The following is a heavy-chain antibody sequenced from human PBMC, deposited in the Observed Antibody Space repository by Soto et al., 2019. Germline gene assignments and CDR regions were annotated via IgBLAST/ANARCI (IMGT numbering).Heavy chain of an antibody. CDR2: IYWNDDE. J-gene: IGHJ4*02. V-gene: IGHV2-5*01. CDR3: TLALPDSDCDSTSCIFCFNY. CDR1: VFSLSTSGVG. D-gene: IGHD2-2*01. Sequence: SGPSLVNSTQTLTLTCTFSVFSLSTSGVGVGWIRQPPGKALEWLALIYWNDDERYSPSLKNRLTITKDTSKNQVVLTMTNMDPVDTATYYCTLALPDSDCDSTSCIFCFNYWGQGTLVTVSS.